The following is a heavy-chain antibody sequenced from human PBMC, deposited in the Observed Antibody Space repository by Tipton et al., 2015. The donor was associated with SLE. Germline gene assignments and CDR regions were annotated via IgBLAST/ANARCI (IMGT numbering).Heavy chain of an antibody. CDR2: INHSGST. V-gene: IGHV4-34*01. J-gene: IGHJ6*03. Sequence: TLSLTCAVYGGSFSGYYWSWIRQPPGKGLEWIGEINHSGSTNYNPSLKSRVTISVDTSKNQFSLKLSSVTAADTAVYYCATDGDVDKEINTQYYYMDVWGKGTTVTVSS. CDR1: GGSFSGYY. CDR3: ATDGDVDKEINTQYYYMDV. D-gene: IGHD2-21*02.